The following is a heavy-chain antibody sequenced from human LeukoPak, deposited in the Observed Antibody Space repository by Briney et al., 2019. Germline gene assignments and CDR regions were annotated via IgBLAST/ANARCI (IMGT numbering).Heavy chain of an antibody. D-gene: IGHD3-22*01. Sequence: GGSLRLSCGASGYAFSNYDMQWVRQASGKAVEWVSAIGTTSYTYYPDSVKGRFTISRENAKNSLYLQMNSLRAEDTAVYYCARGHRYDTSGYYPRGWFAPWGQGTLVTVSS. CDR1: GYAFSNYD. CDR3: ARGHRYDTSGYYPRGWFAP. J-gene: IGHJ5*02. V-gene: IGHV3-13*04. CDR2: IGTTSYT.